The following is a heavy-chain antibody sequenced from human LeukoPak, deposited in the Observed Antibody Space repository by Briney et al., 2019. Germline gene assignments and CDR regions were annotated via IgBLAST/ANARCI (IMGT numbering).Heavy chain of an antibody. CDR2: ISGSSGST. CDR1: GFTFSNYY. V-gene: IGHV3-11*06. D-gene: IGHD3-22*01. Sequence: GGSLRLSCAASGFTFSNYYMSWIRQAPGKRLEWVSYISGSSGSTNYADSVMGRFTISRDNGKNSLYLQMNSLRAEDTAVYYCARDQGENYDSSGYYPYWGQGTLVTVSS. J-gene: IGHJ4*02. CDR3: ARDQGENYDSSGYYPY.